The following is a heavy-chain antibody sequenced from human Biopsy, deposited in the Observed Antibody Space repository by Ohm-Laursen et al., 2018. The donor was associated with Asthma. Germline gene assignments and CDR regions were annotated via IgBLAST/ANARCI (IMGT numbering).Heavy chain of an antibody. CDR3: ARDFYDSSGYLHFDY. Sequence: SLRLSCAASGFTFSSYGMHWVRQAPGKGLEWVAVIWYDGSNKYYADSVKGRFTISRDNSKNTLYLQMNSLRAEDTAVYYCARDFYDSSGYLHFDYWDQGTLVTVSS. CDR2: IWYDGSNK. D-gene: IGHD3-22*01. CDR1: GFTFSSYG. J-gene: IGHJ4*02. V-gene: IGHV3-33*01.